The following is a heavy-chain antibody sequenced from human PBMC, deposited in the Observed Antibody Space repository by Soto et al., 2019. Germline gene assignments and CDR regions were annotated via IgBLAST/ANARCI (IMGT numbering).Heavy chain of an antibody. J-gene: IGHJ6*02. D-gene: IGHD3-10*01. Sequence: EVQLVESGGGLVKPAGSLRLSCEASGFTFSNGWMNWVRQAPGKGLEWVGRIKRKVDGGTTDYAAPVKGRFIISRDDSKNTVYLQMNSLKTEDTGVYYCTPLPEIRGSIWDVWGQGTTVTVSS. CDR1: GFTFSNGW. CDR3: TPLPEIRGSIWDV. V-gene: IGHV3-15*07. CDR2: IKRKVDGGTT.